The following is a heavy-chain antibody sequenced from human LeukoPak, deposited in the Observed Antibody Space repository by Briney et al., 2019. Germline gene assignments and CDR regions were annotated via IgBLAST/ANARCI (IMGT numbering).Heavy chain of an antibody. D-gene: IGHD3-3*01. CDR2: INTSGST. Sequence: TSETLSLTCTVSGGSISSYYWSWIRQPAGKGLEWIGGINTSGSTNYNPSLKSRVTISVDTSKNQFSLQLSSVTAADTAVYYCARINYDFWSGYYSLGDAFDIWGQGTIVSVSS. CDR3: ARINYDFWSGYYSLGDAFDI. CDR1: GGSISSYY. J-gene: IGHJ3*02. V-gene: IGHV4-4*07.